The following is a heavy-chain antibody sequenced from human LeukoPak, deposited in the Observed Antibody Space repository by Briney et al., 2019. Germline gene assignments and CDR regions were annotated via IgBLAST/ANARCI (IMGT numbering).Heavy chain of an antibody. CDR2: MNPNSGNT. V-gene: IGHV1-8*01. D-gene: IGHD6-6*01. Sequence: ASVKVSCKASGYTFTSYDINWVRQATGQGLEWMGWMNPNSGNTGYAQKFQGRVTMTRNTSINTAYMELSSLTSEDTAVYYCARVRGMYSSSAHLLGYWGQGTLVTVSS. CDR1: GYTFTSYD. CDR3: ARVRGMYSSSAHLLGY. J-gene: IGHJ4*02.